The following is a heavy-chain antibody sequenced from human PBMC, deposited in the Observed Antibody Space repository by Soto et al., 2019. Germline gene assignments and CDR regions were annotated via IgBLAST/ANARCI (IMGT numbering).Heavy chain of an antibody. CDR1: GFTFSFYA. CDR2: ISGSGGSP. J-gene: IGHJ3*02. Sequence: EVQLLESGGGLVQPGGSLRLSCAASGFTFSFYAMNWVRQAPGKGLEWVSTISGSGGSPYYADSVKGRFTISRDNSKNTLYLKMNCLRAEDTAVEYCAKEQTWSLTQAFEIWGQGTMVTVSS. V-gene: IGHV3-23*01. CDR3: AKEQTWSLTQAFEI. D-gene: IGHD2-8*01.